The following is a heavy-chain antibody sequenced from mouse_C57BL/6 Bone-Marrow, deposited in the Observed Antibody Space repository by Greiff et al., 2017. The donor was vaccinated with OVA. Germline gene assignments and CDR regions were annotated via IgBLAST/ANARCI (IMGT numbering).Heavy chain of an antibody. CDR1: GYTFTSYW. CDR3: ARSPYWYFDV. Sequence: QVQLQQPGAELVKPGASVKLSCKASGYTFTSYWITWVKQRPGQGLEWIGDIYPGSGSTNYNEKFKSKATLTVDTSSSTAYMQLSSLTSEDSAVYYCARSPYWYFDVWGTGTTVTVSS. J-gene: IGHJ1*03. V-gene: IGHV1-55*01. CDR2: IYPGSGST.